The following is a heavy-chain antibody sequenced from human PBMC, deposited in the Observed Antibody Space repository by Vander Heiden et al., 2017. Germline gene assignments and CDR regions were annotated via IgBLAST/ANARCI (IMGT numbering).Heavy chain of an antibody. Sequence: EVQLLESGGGLVQPGGSLRLSCAASGFTFSSYAMSWVRQAPGKGLEWVSAISGRGGSTYYADSVKGRFTISRDNSKNTLYLQMNSLRAEDTAVYYCAKDLFWEYYFDYWGQGTLVTVSS. J-gene: IGHJ4*02. CDR2: ISGRGGST. D-gene: IGHD3-3*01. V-gene: IGHV3-23*01. CDR1: GFTFSSYA. CDR3: AKDLFWEYYFDY.